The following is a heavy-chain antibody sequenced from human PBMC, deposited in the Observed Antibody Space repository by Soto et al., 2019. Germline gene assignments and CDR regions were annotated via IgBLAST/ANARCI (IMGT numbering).Heavy chain of an antibody. J-gene: IGHJ3*02. CDR2: IDPSDSYT. CDR3: ARPHYYDSSGYYSDAFDI. D-gene: IGHD3-22*01. V-gene: IGHV5-10-1*01. Sequence: GESLKISCKGSGYSFTSYWISWVRQMPGKGLEWMGRIDPSDSYTNYSPSFQGHVTISADKSISTAYLQWSSLKASDTAMYYCARPHYYDSSGYYSDAFDIWGQGTMVTVSS. CDR1: GYSFTSYW.